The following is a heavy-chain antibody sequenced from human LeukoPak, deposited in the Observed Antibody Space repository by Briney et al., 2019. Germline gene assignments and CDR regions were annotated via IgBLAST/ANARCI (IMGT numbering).Heavy chain of an antibody. Sequence: PSETLSLTCTVSGGSISSYYWGWIRQPPGKGLEWIGYIYYSGSTNYNRSLKSRVTIPVDTSKNQFSLTLSSVTAADTAVYYCAREYGGNPGWFDPWGQGTLVTVSS. J-gene: IGHJ5*02. V-gene: IGHV4-59*01. CDR2: IYYSGST. D-gene: IGHD4-23*01. CDR1: GGSISSYY. CDR3: AREYGGNPGWFDP.